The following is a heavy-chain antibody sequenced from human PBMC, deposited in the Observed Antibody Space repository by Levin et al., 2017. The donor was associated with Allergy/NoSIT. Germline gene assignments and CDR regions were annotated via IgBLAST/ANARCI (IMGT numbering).Heavy chain of an antibody. V-gene: IGHV3-74*01. Sequence: GGSLRLSCAASGFIFSSYWMHWVRQAPGKGLVWVSRINSDGNSPSYADSVKGRFTISRDNAKTTLYQQMNSLRAEDTAVYYWARDLHVWSVYYNAMDVWGQGTTVTVSS. CDR1: GFIFSSYW. D-gene: IGHD3-3*01. CDR2: INSDGNSP. CDR3: ARDLHVWSVYYNAMDV. J-gene: IGHJ6*02.